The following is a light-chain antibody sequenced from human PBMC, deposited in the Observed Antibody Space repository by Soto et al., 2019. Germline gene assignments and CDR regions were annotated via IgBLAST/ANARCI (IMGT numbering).Light chain of an antibody. CDR1: QSVGSTY. V-gene: IGKV3-20*01. Sequence: EIVLTQSPGTLSLSPGERAALSCRASQSVGSTYIAWYQQRPGPPPRLLIYGTSSRAIGVPDRFRGSGSGTDFTLTISRLEPEDFAVYYCQQYGSSPTFGQGTKVDI. CDR2: GTS. J-gene: IGKJ1*01. CDR3: QQYGSSPT.